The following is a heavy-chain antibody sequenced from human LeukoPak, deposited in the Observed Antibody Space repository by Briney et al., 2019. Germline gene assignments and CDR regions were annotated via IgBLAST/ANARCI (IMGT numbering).Heavy chain of an antibody. CDR1: GYTFTSYA. D-gene: IGHD6-13*01. CDR3: ARAHSSSWYEGY. J-gene: IGHJ4*02. V-gene: IGHV1-3*03. Sequence: ASVTVSCKASGYTFTSYAMHWVRQAPGQRLEWMGWINAGNGNTKYSQEFQGGVTITRDTSASTAYMELNSLRAEDTAVYYCARAHSSSWYEGYWGQGTLVTVSS. CDR2: INAGNGNT.